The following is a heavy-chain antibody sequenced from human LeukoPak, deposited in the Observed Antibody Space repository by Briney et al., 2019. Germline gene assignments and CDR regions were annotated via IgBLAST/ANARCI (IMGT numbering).Heavy chain of an antibody. V-gene: IGHV4-34*01. CDR1: GGSFSGYY. Sequence: SETLSLTCAVYGGSFSGYYWSWIRQPPGKGLEWIGEINHSGSTNYNPPLKSRVTISVDTSKNQFSLKLSSVTAADTAVYYCARGKFYRTYSSSWYGPPCFLDYWGQGTLVTVSS. CDR3: ARGKFYRTYSSSWYGPPCFLDY. D-gene: IGHD6-13*01. CDR2: INHSGST. J-gene: IGHJ4*02.